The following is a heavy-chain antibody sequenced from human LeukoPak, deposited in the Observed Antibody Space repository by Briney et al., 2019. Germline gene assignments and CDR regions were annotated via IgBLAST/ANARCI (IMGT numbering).Heavy chain of an antibody. V-gene: IGHV4-34*01. Sequence: SETLSLTCAVYGGSFSGYYWNWIRQPPGKGLEWIGEINHSGSTNYNPSLKSRVTISVDTSKNQFSLKLSSVTAADTAVYYCARGYTAVAGYYFDCWGQGTLVTISS. CDR3: ARGYTAVAGYYFDC. D-gene: IGHD6-19*01. CDR2: INHSGST. CDR1: GGSFSGYY. J-gene: IGHJ4*02.